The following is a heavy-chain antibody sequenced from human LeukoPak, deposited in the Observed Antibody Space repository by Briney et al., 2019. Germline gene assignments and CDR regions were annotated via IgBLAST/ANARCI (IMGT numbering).Heavy chain of an antibody. J-gene: IGHJ5*02. V-gene: IGHV3-23*05. Sequence: GGSLRLSCAVSGLTFNNYAMSWVRQAPGKGLEWVSGIKYYADSVKGRFTISRDNSKNTLYLQMNSLRAEDTAVYYCAKKGSNFWFDPWGQGTLVTVSS. CDR1: GLTFNNYA. CDR3: AKKGSNFWFDP. CDR2: IK. D-gene: IGHD5-24*01.